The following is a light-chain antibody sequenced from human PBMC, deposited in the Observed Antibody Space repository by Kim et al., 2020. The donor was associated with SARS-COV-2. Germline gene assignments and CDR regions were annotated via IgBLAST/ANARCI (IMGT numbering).Light chain of an antibody. CDR3: QQYNTWPYT. V-gene: IGKV3-15*01. CDR1: QTINSD. J-gene: IGKJ2*01. CDR2: GAS. Sequence: EIVMTQSPGTLSVSPGDRAILSCRASQTINSDLAWYQQKPGQAPSLLIYGASARATGIPPRFSGSGSGTDFTLTISSLQSEDFVVYYCQQYNTWPYTFGQGTKLEI.